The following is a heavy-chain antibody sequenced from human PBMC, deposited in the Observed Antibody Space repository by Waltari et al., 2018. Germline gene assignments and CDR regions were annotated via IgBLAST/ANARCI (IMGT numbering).Heavy chain of an antibody. CDR2: ISSNSGTAI. D-gene: IGHD5-12*01. CDR3: ARAESYSDYDYSRLYFDW. CDR1: GFPFSAYS. V-gene: IGHV3-11*04. Sequence: QVQLVESGGALVKPGGSLRHSCAASGFPFSAYSFTWLGQAPGKGLEWVSYISSNSGTAINYADSVIGRFTISRDNAKNSLYLQMNSLRVEDTAFYYCARAESYSDYDYSRLYFDWWGPGTLVTVSS. J-gene: IGHJ4*02.